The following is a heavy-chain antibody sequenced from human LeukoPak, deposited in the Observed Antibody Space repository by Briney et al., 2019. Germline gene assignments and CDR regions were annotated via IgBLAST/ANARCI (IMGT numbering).Heavy chain of an antibody. D-gene: IGHD3-10*01. CDR1: GYSISSGYY. CDR2: IYHSGST. Sequence: SETLSLTCAVSGYSISSGYYWGWIRQPLGKGLEWIGSIYHSGSTYYNPSLKSRVTISVDTSKNQFSLKLSSVTAADTAVYYCARDYYGSGSYDYWGQGTLVTVSS. J-gene: IGHJ4*02. V-gene: IGHV4-38-2*02. CDR3: ARDYYGSGSYDY.